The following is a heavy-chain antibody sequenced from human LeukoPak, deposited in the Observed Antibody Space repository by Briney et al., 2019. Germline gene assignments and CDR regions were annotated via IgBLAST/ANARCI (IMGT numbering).Heavy chain of an antibody. D-gene: IGHD3-10*02. J-gene: IGHJ3*02. CDR1: GFTFSSYA. V-gene: IGHV3-23*01. Sequence: GGSLRLSCAASGFTFSSYAMSWVRQAPGKGLEWVSAISGSGGSTYYADSVKGRFTISRDNSKNTLYLQVNSLRAEDTAVYHCARCSYGRHLVNIWGQGTMVTVAS. CDR2: ISGSGGST. CDR3: ARCSYGRHLVNI.